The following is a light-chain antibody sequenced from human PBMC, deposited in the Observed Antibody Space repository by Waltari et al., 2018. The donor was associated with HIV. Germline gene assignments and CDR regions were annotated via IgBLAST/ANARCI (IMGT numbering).Light chain of an antibody. J-gene: IGLJ1*01. CDR1: SRDVGGYNY. CDR3: SSDTSSSTPV. V-gene: IGLV2-14*01. CDR2: EVS. Sequence: QSALTQPASASGSPGQSITISCTGTSRDVGGYNYVSWYQQHPGKAPKLMLYEVSIRSAGVAKCVCGYTSGNTASPTISGLQAEDDADYYCSSDTSSSTPVFGTGTKVTVL.